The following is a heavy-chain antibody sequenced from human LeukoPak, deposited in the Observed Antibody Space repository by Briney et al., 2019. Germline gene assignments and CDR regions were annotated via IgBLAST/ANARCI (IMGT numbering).Heavy chain of an antibody. J-gene: IGHJ3*02. CDR1: GFTFSSYE. CDR2: ISSGSTI. Sequence: GGSLRLSCAASGFTFSSYEMNWVRQAPGKGLEWVSYISSGSTIYYADSVKGRFTISRDNAKNSLYLQMNSLRAEDTAVYYCARDNALEGEPFDIWGQGTMVTVSS. CDR3: ARDNALEGEPFDI. V-gene: IGHV3-48*03. D-gene: IGHD1-1*01.